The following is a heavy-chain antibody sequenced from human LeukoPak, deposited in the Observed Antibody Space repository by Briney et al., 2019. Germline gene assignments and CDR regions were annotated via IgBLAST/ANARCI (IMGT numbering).Heavy chain of an antibody. CDR2: IKQDGSEK. V-gene: IGHV3-7*04. J-gene: IGHJ4*02. Sequence: GGSLRLSCAASGFTSSNYWMSWVRQGPGKGLEWVANIKQDGSEKYYVDSVKGRFTISRDNAKNSLSLQMNSLRAEDTAVYYCARSSGWFLDYWGQGTLVTVSS. CDR3: ARSSGWFLDY. CDR1: GFTSSNYW. D-gene: IGHD6-19*01.